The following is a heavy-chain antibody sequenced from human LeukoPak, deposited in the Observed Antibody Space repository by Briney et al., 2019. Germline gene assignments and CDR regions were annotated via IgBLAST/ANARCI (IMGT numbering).Heavy chain of an antibody. CDR1: GGTFSSYA. J-gene: IGHJ6*02. CDR3: ARAAVDTAMAYYYYGMDV. D-gene: IGHD5-18*01. Sequence: ASVKVSCKASGGTFSSYAISWVRQAPGQGLEWMGGIIPIFGTANYAQKFQGRVTITADESTSTAYMGLSSLRSEDTAVYYCARAAVDTAMAYYYYGMDVWGQGTTVTVSS. V-gene: IGHV1-69*13. CDR2: IIPIFGTA.